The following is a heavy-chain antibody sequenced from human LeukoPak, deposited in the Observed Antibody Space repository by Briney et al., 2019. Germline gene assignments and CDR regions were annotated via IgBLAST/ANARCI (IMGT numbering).Heavy chain of an antibody. CDR1: GGSISSYY. CDR3: ARRLTYYYDSSGYYYGPDDAFDI. CDR2: IDYRGST. J-gene: IGHJ3*02. Sequence: SETLSLTCTVSGGSISSYYWSWIRQPPGKGLEWIAYIDYRGSTTYNPSLKSRVTISVDTSRNQFSLKLSSVTAADTAVYYCARRLTYYYDSSGYYYGPDDAFDIWGQGTMVTVSS. V-gene: IGHV4-59*01. D-gene: IGHD3-22*01.